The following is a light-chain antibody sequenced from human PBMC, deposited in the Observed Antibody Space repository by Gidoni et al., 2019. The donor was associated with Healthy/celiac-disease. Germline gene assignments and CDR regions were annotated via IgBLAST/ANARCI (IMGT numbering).Light chain of an antibody. J-gene: IGLJ2*01. CDR3: QTWGTGIQV. CDR1: SGHSSYA. Sequence: QLVLTQSPSASASLGASVKPTCTLSSGHSSYAIAWHQQQPEKGPRDLMKLNSDGSHSKGDGIPDRFSGSSSGAERYLTISSLQSEDEADYYCQTWGTGIQVFGGGTKLTVL. CDR2: LNSDGSH. V-gene: IGLV4-69*01.